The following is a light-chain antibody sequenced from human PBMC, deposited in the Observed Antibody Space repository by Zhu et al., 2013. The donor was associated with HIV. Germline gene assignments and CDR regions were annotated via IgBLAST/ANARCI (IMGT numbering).Light chain of an antibody. CDR1: QDITND. V-gene: IGKV1-17*02. J-gene: IGKJ1*01. CDR3: LQYNGPPRT. Sequence: DIQMTQSPSSLSTSVGDRVTITCRSSQDITNDVAWYQQKAGKPSAPDLCCVHSANGVPSRFSGSGSATEFTLTISNVQPEDSATYYCLQYNGPPRTFGHGTNGGNQT. CDR2: CV.